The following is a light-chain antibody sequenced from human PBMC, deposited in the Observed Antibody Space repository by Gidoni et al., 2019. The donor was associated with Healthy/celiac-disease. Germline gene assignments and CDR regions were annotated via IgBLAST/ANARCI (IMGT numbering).Light chain of an antibody. V-gene: IGKV2-28*01. CDR2: LGS. J-gene: IGKJ1*01. CDR3: MQALQTPWT. CDR1: QSLLHSNGYNY. Sequence: DIVMTQSPLSLPVTPGAPASISCRSIQSLLHSNGYNYLDWYLQKPGQSPQLLIYLGSNRASGVPDRCSGSGSGTDFTLKISRVEAEDVGVYYCMQALQTPWTFGQGTKVEIK.